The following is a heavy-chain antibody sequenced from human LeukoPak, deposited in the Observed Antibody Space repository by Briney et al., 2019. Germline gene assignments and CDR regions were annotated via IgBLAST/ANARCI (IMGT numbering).Heavy chain of an antibody. J-gene: IGHJ6*02. CDR1: GGSISSYY. Sequence: SETLSLTCTVSGGSISSYYWSWIRQPPGKGLEWIGYIYYSGSTNYNPSLKSRVTISVDTSKNQFSLKLSSVTAADTAAYYCARLDGSYPYYYYYYGMDVWGQGTTVTVSS. CDR3: ARLDGSYPYYYYYYGMDV. D-gene: IGHD1-26*01. V-gene: IGHV4-59*01. CDR2: IYYSGST.